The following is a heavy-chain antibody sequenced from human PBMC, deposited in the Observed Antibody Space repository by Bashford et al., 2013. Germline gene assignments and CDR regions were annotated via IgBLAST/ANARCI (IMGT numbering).Heavy chain of an antibody. CDR2: IYYSGST. Sequence: SETLSLTCTVSGGSISSYYWSWIRQPPGKGLEWIGYIYYSGSTNYNPSLKSRVTISVDTSKNQFSLKLSSVTAADTAVYYCARHGRGGSYSVHFDYVGQGTLVTVSS. V-gene: IGHV4-59*08. J-gene: IGHJ4*02. D-gene: IGHD1-26*01. CDR1: GGSISSYY. CDR3: ARHGRGGSYSVHFDY.